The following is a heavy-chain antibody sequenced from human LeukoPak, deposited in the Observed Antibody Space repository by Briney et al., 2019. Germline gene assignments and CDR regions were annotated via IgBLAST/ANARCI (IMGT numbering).Heavy chain of an antibody. CDR3: AKKRSSGWYWADDAFDI. CDR2: ISYDGSNK. CDR1: GFTFSSYG. D-gene: IGHD6-19*01. V-gene: IGHV3-30*18. Sequence: PGGSLRLSCAASGFTFSSYGMHWVRQAPGKGLEWVAVISYDGSNKYYADSVKGRFTISRDNSKNTLYLQMNSLRAEDTAVYYCAKKRSSGWYWADDAFDIWGQGTMVTVSS. J-gene: IGHJ3*02.